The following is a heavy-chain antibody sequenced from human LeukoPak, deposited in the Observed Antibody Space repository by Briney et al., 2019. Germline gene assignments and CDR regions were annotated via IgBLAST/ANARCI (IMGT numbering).Heavy chain of an antibody. CDR1: GGTFSSYA. D-gene: IGHD2-8*01. Sequence: SVKVSCKASGGTFSSYAISWVRQAPGQGLEWMGRIIPIFGTANYAQKFQGRVTITTDESTSTAYMELSSLRSEDSAVYYCARVSCTNGVCDGELWGQGTLVTVSS. J-gene: IGHJ4*02. CDR2: IIPIFGTA. V-gene: IGHV1-69*05. CDR3: ARVSCTNGVCDGEL.